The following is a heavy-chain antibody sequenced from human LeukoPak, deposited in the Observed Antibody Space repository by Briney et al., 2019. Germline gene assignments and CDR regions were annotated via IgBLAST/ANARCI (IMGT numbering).Heavy chain of an antibody. V-gene: IGHV5-51*01. CDR3: ARQAVAGTTSRFAP. D-gene: IGHD6-19*01. J-gene: IGHJ5*02. CDR1: GYSFISYW. Sequence: GESLKISCKGSGYSFISYWIGWVRQMPGKGLGWMGIIYPGDSNTRYSPSFQGQVTISADKSIPTASLQWSSLEASDTAIYSCARQAVAGTTSRFAPWGQGTLVTLSS. CDR2: IYPGDSNT.